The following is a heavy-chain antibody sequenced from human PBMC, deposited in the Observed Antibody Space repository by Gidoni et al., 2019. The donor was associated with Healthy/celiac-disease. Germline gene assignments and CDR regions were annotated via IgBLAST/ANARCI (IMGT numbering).Heavy chain of an antibody. CDR1: GFTCSSYG. V-gene: IGHV3-30*18. Sequence: QVQLVESGGGVVQPGRYRRLSCAASGFTCSSYGMHWVRQAPGKGLEWVAVISYDGSNKYYADSVKGRFTISRDNSKNTLYLQMNSLRAEDTAVYYCAKDIYGSGSPKYGMDVWGQGTTVTVSS. CDR3: AKDIYGSGSPKYGMDV. J-gene: IGHJ6*02. CDR2: ISYDGSNK. D-gene: IGHD3-10*01.